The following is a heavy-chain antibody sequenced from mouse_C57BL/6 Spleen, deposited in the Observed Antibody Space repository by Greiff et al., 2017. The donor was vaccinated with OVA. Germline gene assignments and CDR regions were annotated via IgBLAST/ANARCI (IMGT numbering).Heavy chain of an antibody. D-gene: IGHD1-1*01. CDR3: AREDYGSEAWFAY. Sequence: QVQLKESGPELVKPGASVKLSCKASGYTFTSYDINWVKQRPGQGLEWIGWIYPRDGSTKYNEKFKGKATLTVDTSSSTAYMELHSLTSEDSAVYFCAREDYGSEAWFAYWGQGTLVTVSA. CDR1: GYTFTSYD. J-gene: IGHJ3*01. CDR2: IYPRDGST. V-gene: IGHV1-85*01.